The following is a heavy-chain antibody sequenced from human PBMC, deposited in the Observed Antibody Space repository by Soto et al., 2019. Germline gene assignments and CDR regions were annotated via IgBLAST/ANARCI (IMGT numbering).Heavy chain of an antibody. Sequence: QITLKESGPTLVKPTQTLTLTCTFSGFSLSTYGEGVAWIRQPPGKALEWLALIYWDDEMRYSPSLRNRLTVAKDTSKNQVVVTMTNVDPMDTGTYFCGHSGLNSLGDSWGQGIAVTVAS. CDR2: IYWDDEM. J-gene: IGHJ4*02. CDR1: GFSLSTYGEG. CDR3: GHSGLNSLGDS. D-gene: IGHD7-27*01. V-gene: IGHV2-5*02.